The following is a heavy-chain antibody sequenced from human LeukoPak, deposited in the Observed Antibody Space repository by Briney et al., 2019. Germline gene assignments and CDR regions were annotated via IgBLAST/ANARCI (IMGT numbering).Heavy chain of an antibody. V-gene: IGHV1-2*02. CDR2: INPNDGDT. J-gene: IGHJ4*02. CDR3: ARANFLYCSSSTCLSDY. CDR1: GYTFTDYY. D-gene: IGHD2-2*01. Sequence: ASVKVSCKASGYTFTDYYMHWVRQAPGQGFEWMGWINPNDGDTNYAQKFQGRVTMTRDTSISTVHMEVSRLRSDDTAVYYCARANFLYCSSSTCLSDYWGQGTLVTVSS.